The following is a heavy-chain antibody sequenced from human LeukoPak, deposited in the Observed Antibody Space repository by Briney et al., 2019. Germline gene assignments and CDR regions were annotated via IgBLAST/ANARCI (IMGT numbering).Heavy chain of an antibody. Sequence: SLRLSCAASGFTFSSYEMNWVRQAPGKGLEWVSYISSSGSTIYYADSVKGRFTISRDNAKNSLYLQMNSLRAEDTAVYYCARVNDGSGSYYDPTFDYWGQGTLVTVSS. V-gene: IGHV3-48*03. CDR3: ARVNDGSGSYYDPTFDY. CDR2: ISSSGSTI. D-gene: IGHD3-10*01. J-gene: IGHJ4*02. CDR1: GFTFSSYE.